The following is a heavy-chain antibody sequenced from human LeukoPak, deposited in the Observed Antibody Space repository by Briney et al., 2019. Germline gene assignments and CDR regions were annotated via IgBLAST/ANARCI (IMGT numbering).Heavy chain of an antibody. J-gene: IGHJ6*03. CDR1: GGSISSGDYY. Sequence: SETLSLTCTVSGGSISSGDYYWRWIRQPPGTGLEWLGYIYYSGSTYYNPSLKSRVTISVDTSKNHFSLKLSSVTAADTAVYYCARAGYCSGGSCYPSFDYYYYYMDVWGKGTTVTVSS. V-gene: IGHV4-30-4*08. CDR3: ARAGYCSGGSCYPSFDYYYYYMDV. D-gene: IGHD2-15*01. CDR2: IYYSGST.